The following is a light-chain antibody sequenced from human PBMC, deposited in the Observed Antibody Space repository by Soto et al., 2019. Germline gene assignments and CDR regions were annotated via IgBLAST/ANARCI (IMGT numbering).Light chain of an antibody. CDR1: QGISRF. V-gene: IGKV1-9*01. Sequence: DIQLTQSPSFLSASIGDRVTFTCRASQGISRFLAWYQHTPWKAPKLLIYAASTLQSGVPSRFSGSGSGREFTLTINSLQPEDFATYYCQQLSGYPSTFGQVTKVEIK. J-gene: IGKJ1*01. CDR2: AAS. CDR3: QQLSGYPST.